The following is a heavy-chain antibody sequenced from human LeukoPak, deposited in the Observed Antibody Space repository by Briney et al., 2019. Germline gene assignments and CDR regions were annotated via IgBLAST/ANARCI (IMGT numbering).Heavy chain of an antibody. V-gene: IGHV3-21*01. CDR1: GFTFSSYS. D-gene: IGHD3-16*01. Sequence: GGSLRLSCAASGFTFSSYSMNWVRQAPGKGLEWVSSISSSSSYIYYADSVKGRFTISRDNAKNSLYLQMNSLRAEYTAVYYCAREAGEAFDIWGQGTIVTVSS. CDR3: AREAGEAFDI. J-gene: IGHJ3*02. CDR2: ISSSSSYI.